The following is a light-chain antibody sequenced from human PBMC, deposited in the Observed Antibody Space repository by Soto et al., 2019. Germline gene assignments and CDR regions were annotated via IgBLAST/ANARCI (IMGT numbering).Light chain of an antibody. Sequence: QSALTQPASVSGSPGQSITISCTGTSSDVGGYDYVSWYQQHPGKVPKLLIYDVSDRPSGVSDRFSGSKSGNTASLTISGLQPEDEADYYCSSFTSNNTRVFGGGTQLTVL. CDR2: DVS. J-gene: IGLJ7*01. V-gene: IGLV2-14*03. CDR1: SSDVGGYDY. CDR3: SSFTSNNTRV.